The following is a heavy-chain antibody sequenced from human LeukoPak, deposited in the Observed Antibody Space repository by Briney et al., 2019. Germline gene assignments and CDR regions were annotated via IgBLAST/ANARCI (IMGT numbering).Heavy chain of an antibody. D-gene: IGHD6-6*01. Sequence: ASVKVSCKASGYTFTSYDINWVRQAPGQGLEWMGWMNPNSGNTGYAQKFQGRVTMTRNTSISTAYMELSSLRSEDTAVYYCARVSGSSTSGDYWGQGTLVTVSS. CDR2: MNPNSGNT. CDR3: ARVSGSSTSGDY. V-gene: IGHV1-8*01. J-gene: IGHJ4*02. CDR1: GYTFTSYD.